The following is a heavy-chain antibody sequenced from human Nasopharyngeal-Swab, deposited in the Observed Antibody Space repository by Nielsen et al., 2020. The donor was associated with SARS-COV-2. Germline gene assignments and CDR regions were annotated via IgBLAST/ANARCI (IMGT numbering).Heavy chain of an antibody. J-gene: IGHJ4*02. Sequence: WIRQPPGKGLEWIGDIYNSGSTNYNPSLKSRVTISVDTSKNQFSLKLSSVTAADTAVYYCALDYYDSSGHSRPNDYWGQGTLVTVSS. D-gene: IGHD3-22*01. V-gene: IGHV4-59*12. CDR3: ALDYYDSSGHSRPNDY. CDR2: IYNSGST.